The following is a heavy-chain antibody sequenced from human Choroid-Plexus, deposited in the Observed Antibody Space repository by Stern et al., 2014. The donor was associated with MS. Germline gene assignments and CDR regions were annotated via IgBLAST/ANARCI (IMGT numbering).Heavy chain of an antibody. J-gene: IGHJ5*02. Sequence: QLQLQESGPRLAKPSETLSLTCAVSGVSISSSDDFWGWIRQPPGKGLEWIVSFYYDGSTYYNPSLKSRVSISVDTSKNHFSLSLSSVTATDTAVYYCVGQREDALTFFDPWGQGTLVTVSS. CDR3: VGQREDALTFFDP. CDR1: GVSISSSDDF. CDR2: FYYDGST. V-gene: IGHV4-39*01. D-gene: IGHD1-14*01.